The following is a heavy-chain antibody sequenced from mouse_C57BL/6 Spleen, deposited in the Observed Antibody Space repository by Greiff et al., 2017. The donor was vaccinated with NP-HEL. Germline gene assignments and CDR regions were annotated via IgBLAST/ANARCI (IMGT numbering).Heavy chain of an antibody. CDR1: GYTFTDYY. CDR3: ARGTDYGSPWYFDV. V-gene: IGHV1-26*01. J-gene: IGHJ1*03. CDR2: INPNNGGT. D-gene: IGHD1-1*01. Sequence: VQLQQSGPELVKPGASVKISCKASGYTFTDYYMNWVKQSHGKSLEWIGDINPNNGGTSYNQKFKGKATLTVDKSSSTAYMELRSLTSEDSAVYYCARGTDYGSPWYFDVWGTGTTVTVSS.